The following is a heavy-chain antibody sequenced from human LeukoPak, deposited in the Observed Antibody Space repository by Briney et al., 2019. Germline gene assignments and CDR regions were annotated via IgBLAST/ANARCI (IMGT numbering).Heavy chain of an antibody. CDR2: ISAYNGNT. V-gene: IGHV1-18*01. CDR3: ARDRYYDSSYYFDY. D-gene: IGHD3-22*01. Sequence: GASVKVSCKASGYTFTSYGISWVRQAPGQGLEWMGWISAYNGNTDYAQKLQGRVTMTTDTSTSTAYMELRSLRSDDKAVYYCARDRYYDSSYYFDYWGQGTLVTVSS. CDR1: GYTFTSYG. J-gene: IGHJ4*02.